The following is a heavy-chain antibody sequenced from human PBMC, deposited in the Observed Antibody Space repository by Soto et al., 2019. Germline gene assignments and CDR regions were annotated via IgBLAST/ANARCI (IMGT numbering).Heavy chain of an antibody. V-gene: IGHV1-2*04. J-gene: IGHJ6*02. CDR1: GYTFTGYY. D-gene: IGHD2-2*01. Sequence: ASVKVSCKASGYTFTGYYMHWVRQAPGQGPEWMGWINPNSGGTNYAQKFQGWVTMTRDTSISTAYMGLSRLRSDDTAVYYCAREMNCSSTSCPGYYYYGMDVWGQGTTVTVSS. CDR3: AREMNCSSTSCPGYYYYGMDV. CDR2: INPNSGGT.